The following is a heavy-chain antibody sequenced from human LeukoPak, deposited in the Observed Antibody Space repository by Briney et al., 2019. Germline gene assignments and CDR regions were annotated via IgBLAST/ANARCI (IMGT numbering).Heavy chain of an antibody. Sequence: SETLSLTCAVYGGSFSGYYWSWIRQSPGKGLEWIGEVNRVGYTIYNPSLKSRVNISIDTSTTQFSLRLSSVTVADTAVYFCARERVVSDYNWFDPWGQGTLVTVSS. J-gene: IGHJ5*02. CDR1: GGSFSGYY. D-gene: IGHD6-25*01. CDR3: ARERVVSDYNWFDP. V-gene: IGHV4-34*01. CDR2: VNRVGYT.